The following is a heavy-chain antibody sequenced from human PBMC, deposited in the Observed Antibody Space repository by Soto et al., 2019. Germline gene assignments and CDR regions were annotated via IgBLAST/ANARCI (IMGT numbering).Heavy chain of an antibody. D-gene: IGHD5-12*01. CDR2: IKSKTAGGTT. Sequence: EVQLVESGGGLVKPGGTLSLSCAASGFTFSNAWLNWVRQAPGKGLEWVGHIKSKTAGGTTHYAAPGKGRFTISTDDSIHTLGLQNRSMKPEAAAVDYFTTKGRLYSGYAVFPFAYWGQGTLVTVSS. V-gene: IGHV3-15*07. CDR3: TTKGRLYSGYAVFPFAY. J-gene: IGHJ4*02. CDR1: GFTFSNAW.